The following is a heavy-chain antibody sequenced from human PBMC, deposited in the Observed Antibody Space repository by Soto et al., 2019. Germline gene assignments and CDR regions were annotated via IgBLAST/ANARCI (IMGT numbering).Heavy chain of an antibody. J-gene: IGHJ6*02. CDR1: GYSISSGYY. D-gene: IGHD4-17*01. CDR3: PRDPLYGDFGMDV. V-gene: IGHV4-38-2*02. CDR2: IYHSGST. Sequence: PXATLSLTCAVSGYSISSGYYWGWIRQPPGKGLEWIGSIYHSGSTYYNPSLKSRVTISVDTSKNQFSLKLSSVTAADTAVYYCPRDPLYGDFGMDVCGQRTTVTVSS.